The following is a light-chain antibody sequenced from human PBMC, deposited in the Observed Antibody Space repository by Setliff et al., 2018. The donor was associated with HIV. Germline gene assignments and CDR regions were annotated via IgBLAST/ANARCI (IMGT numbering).Light chain of an antibody. CDR3: CSYAGSYTRYV. CDR2: DVS. CDR1: SSDVGGYNY. J-gene: IGLJ1*01. Sequence: QSVLTQPRSVSGSPGQSVTISCTGTSSDVGGYNYVSWYQQHPSKAPKLMIYDVSKRPSGVPDRFSGSKSGNTASLTISGLQAEDEADYSCCSYAGSYTRYVFGTGTKVTVL. V-gene: IGLV2-11*01.